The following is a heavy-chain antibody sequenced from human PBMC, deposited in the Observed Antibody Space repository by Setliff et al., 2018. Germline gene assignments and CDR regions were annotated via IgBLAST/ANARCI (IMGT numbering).Heavy chain of an antibody. V-gene: IGHV4-34*01. J-gene: IGHJ3*01. CDR3: TRVPHIWFGDLVTFDDAFDV. Sequence: SETLSLTCTVYGGSFSDHFWSWIRQPPGKGLEWIGEINHSGSTNYNPSLKSRVTISVDASKNQFSLKLTSVTAADTAVYFCTRVPHIWFGDLVTFDDAFDVWGQGTMVTVSS. CDR1: GGSFSDHF. D-gene: IGHD3-10*01. CDR2: INHSGST.